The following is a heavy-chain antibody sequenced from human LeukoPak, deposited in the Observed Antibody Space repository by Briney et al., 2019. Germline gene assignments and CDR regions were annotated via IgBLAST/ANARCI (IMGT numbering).Heavy chain of an antibody. D-gene: IGHD2-8*01. Sequence: SETLSLTCAVYGGSFSGYYWSWIRQPPGKGLEWIGEVNHSGSTNYNPSLKSRVTISVDTSKNQFSLKLSSVTAADTAVYYCARVAVYGAFDIWGQGTMVTVSS. V-gene: IGHV4-34*01. CDR1: GGSFSGYY. CDR2: VNHSGST. J-gene: IGHJ3*02. CDR3: ARVAVYGAFDI.